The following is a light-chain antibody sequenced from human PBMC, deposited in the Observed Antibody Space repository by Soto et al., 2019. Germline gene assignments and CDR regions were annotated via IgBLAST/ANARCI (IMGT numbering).Light chain of an antibody. CDR1: PSDVGGYNS. CDR3: SSYAGSNVL. J-gene: IGLJ2*01. V-gene: IGLV2-8*01. CDR2: DVS. Sequence: QLVLTQPPSASGSPGQSVTISCTGTPSDVGGYNSVSWYQQYPGKAPKLMIYDVSKRPTGVPDRFSGSKSGNTASLTVSGLQAEDEANYYCSSYAGSNVLFGGGTKLTVL.